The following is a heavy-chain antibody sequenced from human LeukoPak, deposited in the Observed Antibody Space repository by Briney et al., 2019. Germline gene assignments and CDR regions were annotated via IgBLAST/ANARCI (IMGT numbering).Heavy chain of an antibody. CDR3: ARGETTIFGVVIIPYYFDY. D-gene: IGHD3-3*01. Sequence: SVTVSCKASGGTFSSYAISWVRQAPGQGLEWMGGIITIFSTANYAQKFQGRVTITADESTSTAYMELSSLRSEDTAVYYCARGETTIFGVVIIPYYFDYWGQGTLVTVSS. V-gene: IGHV1-69*01. CDR1: GGTFSSYA. CDR2: IITIFSTA. J-gene: IGHJ4*02.